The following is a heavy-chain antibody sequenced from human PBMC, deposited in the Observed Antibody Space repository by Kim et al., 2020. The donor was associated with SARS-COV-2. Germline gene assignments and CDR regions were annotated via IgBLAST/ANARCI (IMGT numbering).Heavy chain of an antibody. CDR3: AKGMIPDF. Sequence: GGSLILSCAASGFSFGNFAMSWVRQAPGKGLEWVSGIFGDGAKSFYGDSVRGRFTISRDNSKDTLYLQMNSLRSDDTAIYFCAKGMIPDFWGQGTLLAVSS. D-gene: IGHD3-16*01. CDR1: GFSFGNFA. J-gene: IGHJ1*01. CDR2: IFGDGAKS. V-gene: IGHV3-23*03.